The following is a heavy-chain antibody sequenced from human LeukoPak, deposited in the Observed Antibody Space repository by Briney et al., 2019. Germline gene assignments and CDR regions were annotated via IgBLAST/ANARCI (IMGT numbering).Heavy chain of an antibody. D-gene: IGHD6-13*01. CDR2: IIPIFGTA. Sequence: SVKVSCKASGYTFTSYGISWVRQAPGQGLEWMGGIIPIFGTANYAQKFQGRVTITADESTSTAYMELSSLRSEDTAVYHCARVAAHNWFDPWGQGTLVTVSS. CDR3: ARVAAHNWFDP. J-gene: IGHJ5*02. CDR1: GYTFTSYG. V-gene: IGHV1-69*13.